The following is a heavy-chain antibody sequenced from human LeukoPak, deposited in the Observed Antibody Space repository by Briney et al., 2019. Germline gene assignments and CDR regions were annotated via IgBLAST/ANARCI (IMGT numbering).Heavy chain of an antibody. CDR2: IRYDGSNK. J-gene: IGHJ4*02. D-gene: IGHD5-18*01. V-gene: IGHV3-30*02. CDR1: GFTFSSYG. Sequence: GGSLRLSCAASGFTFSSYGMHWVRQAPGKGLEWVAFIRYDGSNKYYADSVKGRFTISRDNSKNTLYLQMNSLRAEDTAVYYCAKEDTAMVGDYFDYWGQGTLVTVSS. CDR3: AKEDTAMVGDYFDY.